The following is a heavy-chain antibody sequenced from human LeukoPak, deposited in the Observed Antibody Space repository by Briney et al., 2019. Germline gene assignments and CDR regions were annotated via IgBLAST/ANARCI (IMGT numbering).Heavy chain of an antibody. Sequence: SETLSLTCAVSGGSISSSNWWSWVRQPPGKGLEWIGEIYHSGSTNYNPSLKSRVTISVDKSKNQFSLKLSSVTAADTAVYYCARGNNWNDVYNWFDPWGQGTLVTVSS. CDR3: ARGNNWNDVYNWFDP. CDR1: GGSISSSNW. D-gene: IGHD1-1*01. V-gene: IGHV4-4*02. J-gene: IGHJ5*02. CDR2: IYHSGST.